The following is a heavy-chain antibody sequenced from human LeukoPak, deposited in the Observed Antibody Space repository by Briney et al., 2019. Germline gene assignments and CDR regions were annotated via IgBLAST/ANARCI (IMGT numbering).Heavy chain of an antibody. V-gene: IGHV3-21*01. CDR2: ISSSSSYI. CDR1: GFTFSSYS. Sequence: GGSLRLSCAASGFTFSSYSMNWVRQAPGKGLEWVSSISSSSSYIYYADSVKGRFTISRDNAKNSLYLQMNSLRAEDTAVYYCARDRGNDVLTYPIDYWGQGTLVTVSS. D-gene: IGHD3-9*01. CDR3: ARDRGNDVLTYPIDY. J-gene: IGHJ4*02.